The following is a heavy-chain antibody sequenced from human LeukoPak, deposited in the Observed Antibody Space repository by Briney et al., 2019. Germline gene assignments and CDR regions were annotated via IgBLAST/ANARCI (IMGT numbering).Heavy chain of an antibody. V-gene: IGHV3-7*01. D-gene: IGHD3-22*01. Sequence: GGSLRLSCAASGFTFSSYWMSWVRQAPGKGLEWVANIKEDGSERYYVDSVEGRFTISRDNAKNSLYLQMNSLRAEDTAVYYCARDHYDSSGYYSNFDYWGQGTLVTVSS. J-gene: IGHJ4*02. CDR1: GFTFSSYW. CDR3: ARDHYDSSGYYSNFDY. CDR2: IKEDGSER.